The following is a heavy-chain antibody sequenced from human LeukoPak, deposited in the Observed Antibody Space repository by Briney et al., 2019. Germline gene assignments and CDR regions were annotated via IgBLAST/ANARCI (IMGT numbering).Heavy chain of an antibody. CDR1: GFTFSSYW. CDR3: ARGPSGIAAAGTGGVDY. CDR2: IKQDGSEK. V-gene: IGHV3-7*01. J-gene: IGHJ4*02. Sequence: PGGSLRLSCAASGFTFSSYWMSWVRQAPGKGLEWVANIKQDGSEKYYVDSVKGRFTISRDNAKNSLYLQMNSLRAEDTAMYYCARGPSGIAAAGTGGVDYWGQGTLVTVSS. D-gene: IGHD6-13*01.